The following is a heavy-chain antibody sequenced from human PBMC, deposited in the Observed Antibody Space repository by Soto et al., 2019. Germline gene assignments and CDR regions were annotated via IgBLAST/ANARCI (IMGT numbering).Heavy chain of an antibody. CDR1: GYSFTSYW. J-gene: IGHJ3*02. CDR3: ARHLQVGRNYYYGSGSYPPTDAFDI. Sequence: PGESLKISCKGSGYSFTSYWISWVRQMPGKGLEWMGRIDPSDSYTNYSPSFQGHVTISADKSISTAYPQWSSLKASDTAMYYCARHLQVGRNYYYGSGSYPPTDAFDIWGQGTMVTVSS. V-gene: IGHV5-10-1*01. D-gene: IGHD3-10*01. CDR2: IDPSDSYT.